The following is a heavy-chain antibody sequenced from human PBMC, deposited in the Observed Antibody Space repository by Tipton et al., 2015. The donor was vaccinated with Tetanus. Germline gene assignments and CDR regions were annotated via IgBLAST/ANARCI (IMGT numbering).Heavy chain of an antibody. D-gene: IGHD1-26*01. V-gene: IGHV4-31*03. CDR2: IYFSGST. Sequence: TLSLTCTVSGGSISSGGYYWSWVRQHPGKGLEWIGDIYFSGSTYYNPSLKSRVTITVDTSKNQFSLRMKSVTAGDAAVYYCARDQGRGARGWNCFDYWGQGTLVPVPS. CDR1: GGSISSGGYY. CDR3: ARDQGRGARGWNCFDY. J-gene: IGHJ4*02.